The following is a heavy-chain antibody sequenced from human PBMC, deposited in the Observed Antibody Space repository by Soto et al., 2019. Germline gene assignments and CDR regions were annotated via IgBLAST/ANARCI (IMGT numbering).Heavy chain of an antibody. CDR1: GFSLITGGVS. CDR2: TSGDDEK. J-gene: IGHJ6*02. CDR3: SHRRGMIMDV. Sequence: QITLKESGPTQVKPTQTLTLTCTFSGFSLITGGVSVAWIRQPPGKALEWLALTSGDDEKRYSPSLKSRLTITKDTTKNQVVFTMTNMDPLDTATYYCSHRRGMIMDVWGQGTTCTVSS. V-gene: IGHV2-5*02. D-gene: IGHD3-16*01.